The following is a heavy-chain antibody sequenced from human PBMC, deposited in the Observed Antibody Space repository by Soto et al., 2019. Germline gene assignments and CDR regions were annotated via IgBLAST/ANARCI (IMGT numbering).Heavy chain of an antibody. CDR1: GFTFSSYA. CDR3: AKDEMYYYFWSGYYSFDY. D-gene: IGHD3-3*01. V-gene: IGHV3-23*01. Sequence: EVQLLESGGGLVQPGGSLRLSCAASGFTFSSYAMSWVRQAPGKGLEWVSAISGSGGSTYYADSVKGRFTISRDNAKNTLYLQMNSLRAEDTAVYYCAKDEMYYYFWSGYYSFDYWGQGTLVTVSS. CDR2: ISGSGGST. J-gene: IGHJ4*02.